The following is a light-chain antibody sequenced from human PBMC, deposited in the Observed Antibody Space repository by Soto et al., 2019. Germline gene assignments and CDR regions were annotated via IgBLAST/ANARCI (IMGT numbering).Light chain of an antibody. Sequence: DMQMTQSRSSLSPASGRRVTITCLASQSIGKHLNWYQQKPGKAPKFLIYAASNLQSGVPSRFSGSGSGTDFTLTVNSLQPEDFATYYCQQGYTSAITFGQGTGLEIK. CDR2: AAS. CDR3: QQGYTSAIT. CDR1: QSIGKH. J-gene: IGKJ5*01. V-gene: IGKV1-39*01.